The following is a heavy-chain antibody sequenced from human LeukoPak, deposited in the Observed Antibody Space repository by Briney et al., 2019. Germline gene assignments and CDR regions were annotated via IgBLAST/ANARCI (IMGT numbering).Heavy chain of an antibody. J-gene: IGHJ4*02. CDR3: AKGIKYYSSSGYHYFAH. CDR1: GFPFRNYT. V-gene: IGHV3-23*01. D-gene: IGHD3-22*01. Sequence: GGPVTLLCAASGFPFRNYTMTCVRDARGRGREGVSSISGRRDSKSYADSARGRFSISSENSGNTLYLQLNSLRAGDTAVYFCAKGIKYYSSSGYHYFAHWGLGTVVTVSS. CDR2: ISGRRDSK.